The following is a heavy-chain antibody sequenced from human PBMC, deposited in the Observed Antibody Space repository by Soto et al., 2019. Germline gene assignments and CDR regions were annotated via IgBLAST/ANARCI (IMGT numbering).Heavy chain of an antibody. CDR2: TYFRSKWYN. CDR3: ARDAPRPQYSSSWYVYWFDP. Sequence: SQTLSLTCAISGDSVSSNSAAWNWIRQSPSRGLKWLGRTYFRSKWYNDYAVSLKSRITINPDTSKNQFSLQLNSVTPEDTAVYYCARDAPRPQYSSSWYVYWFDPWGQGTLVTVSS. D-gene: IGHD6-13*01. V-gene: IGHV6-1*01. J-gene: IGHJ5*02. CDR1: GDSVSSNSAA.